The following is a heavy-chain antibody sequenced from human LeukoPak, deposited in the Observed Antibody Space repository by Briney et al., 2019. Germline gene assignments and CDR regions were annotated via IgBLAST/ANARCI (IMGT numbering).Heavy chain of an antibody. CDR3: EMDYAGGWHHFDS. V-gene: IGHV3-7*04. Sequence: PGGSLRLSCAASGFSFSSYWMSWVRQAPGKGLERVANIKQDGSEKYSVDSVKGRFTISRDNAKNSLYLQMNSLRAEDTAVYYCEMDYAGGWHHFDSWGQGALVTVSS. D-gene: IGHD6-19*01. J-gene: IGHJ4*02. CDR1: GFSFSSYW. CDR2: IKQDGSEK.